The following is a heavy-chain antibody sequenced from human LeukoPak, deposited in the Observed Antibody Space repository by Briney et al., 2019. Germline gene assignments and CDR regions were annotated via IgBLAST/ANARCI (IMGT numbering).Heavy chain of an antibody. CDR3: ARAGMVRGVIMNQGFDY. Sequence: GASVKVSCKASGYTFTSYYMHWVRQAPGQGLEWMGIINPSGGSTSYAQKFQGRVTMTRDTSTSTVYMELSSLRSEDTAVYYCARAGMVRGVIMNQGFDYWGQGTLVTVSS. J-gene: IGHJ4*02. CDR1: GYTFTSYY. V-gene: IGHV1-46*01. CDR2: INPSGGST. D-gene: IGHD3-10*01.